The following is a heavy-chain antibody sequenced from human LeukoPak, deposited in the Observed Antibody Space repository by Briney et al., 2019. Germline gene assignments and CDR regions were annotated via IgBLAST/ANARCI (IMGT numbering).Heavy chain of an antibody. J-gene: IGHJ4*02. CDR3: VRDWGYDSSGYWQKYFGT. Sequence: GGSLRLSCAASGFTFSSYAMSWVRQAPGKGLEWVSAISGSGGSTYYADSVKGRFTISRDNSKNTLYLQMNSLRAEDTAVYYCVRDWGYDSSGYWQKYFGTWGQGTLVTVSS. V-gene: IGHV3-23*01. CDR1: GFTFSSYA. CDR2: ISGSGGST. D-gene: IGHD3-22*01.